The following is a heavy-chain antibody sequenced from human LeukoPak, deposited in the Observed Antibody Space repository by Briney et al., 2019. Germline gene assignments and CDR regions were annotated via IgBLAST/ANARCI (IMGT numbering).Heavy chain of an antibody. D-gene: IGHD3-22*01. V-gene: IGHV3-15*07. Sequence: GGSLRLSCAASGFTFSSYSMNWVRQAPGKGLEWVGRIKSKTDGGTTDYAAPVKGRFTISRDDSKNTLYLQMNSLKTEDTAVYYCTTDPDYYDSSGLGYWGQGTLVTVSS. CDR1: GFTFSSYS. CDR3: TTDPDYYDSSGLGY. CDR2: IKSKTDGGTT. J-gene: IGHJ4*02.